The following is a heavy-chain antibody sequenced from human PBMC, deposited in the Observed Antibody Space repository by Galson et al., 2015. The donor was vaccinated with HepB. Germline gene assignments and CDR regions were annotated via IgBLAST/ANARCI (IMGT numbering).Heavy chain of an antibody. CDR3: ARDYVYCSSTSCYDVASSYYYYGMDV. Sequence: SLRLSCAASGFTVSSNYMSWVRQAPGKGLEWVSVIYSGGSTYYADSVKGRFTISRDNSKNTLYLQMNSLRAEDTAVYYCARDYVYCSSTSCYDVASSYYYYGMDVWGQGTTVTVSS. CDR1: GFTVSSNY. D-gene: IGHD2-2*01. V-gene: IGHV3-53*01. J-gene: IGHJ6*02. CDR2: IYSGGST.